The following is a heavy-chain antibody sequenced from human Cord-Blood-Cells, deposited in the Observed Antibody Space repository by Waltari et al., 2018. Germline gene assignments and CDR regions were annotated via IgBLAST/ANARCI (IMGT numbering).Heavy chain of an antibody. D-gene: IGHD5-12*01. Sequence: VQLVQSGAEVKKPGESLKISCKGSGYSFTSYWTGWVRQMPGKGLEWMGIISPGDSETRYSPSFQDQVTISADKSISTAYLQWSSLKASDTAMYYCARSQVIVANAFDIWGQGTMVTVSS. CDR2: ISPGDSET. CDR3: ARSQVIVANAFDI. J-gene: IGHJ3*02. CDR1: GYSFTSYW. V-gene: IGHV5-51*01.